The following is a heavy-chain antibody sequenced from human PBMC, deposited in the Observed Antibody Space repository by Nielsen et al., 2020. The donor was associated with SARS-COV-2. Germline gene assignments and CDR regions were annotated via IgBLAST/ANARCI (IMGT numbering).Heavy chain of an antibody. J-gene: IGHJ4*02. D-gene: IGHD5-24*01. CDR1: GFTFSSYS. CDR3: ARDLEVGGYNFEGY. V-gene: IGHV3-48*04. Sequence: GESLKISCAASGFTFSSYSMNWVRQAPGKGLEWVSYISSSSSTIYYADSVKGRFTISRDNAKNSLYLQMNSLRAEDTAVYYCARDLEVGGYNFEGYWGQGTLVTVSS. CDR2: ISSSSSTI.